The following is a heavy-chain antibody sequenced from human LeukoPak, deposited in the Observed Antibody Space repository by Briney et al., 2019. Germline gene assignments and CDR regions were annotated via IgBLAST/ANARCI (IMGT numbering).Heavy chain of an antibody. CDR3: ARDHYHKIHSVMVTAPDY. D-gene: IGHD2-21*02. CDR2: ISGSGGST. Sequence: PGGSLRLSCAASGFTFSSYAMSWVRQAPGKGLEWVSAISGSGGSTSYAQKFQGRVTMTRDTSTSTVYMELSSLRSEDTAVYYCARDHYHKIHSVMVTAPDYWGQGTLVTVSS. J-gene: IGHJ4*02. CDR1: GFTFSSYA. V-gene: IGHV3-23*01.